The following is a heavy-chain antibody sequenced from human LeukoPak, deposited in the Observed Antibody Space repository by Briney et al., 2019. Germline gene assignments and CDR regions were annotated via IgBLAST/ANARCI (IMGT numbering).Heavy chain of an antibody. V-gene: IGHV3-9*01. CDR3: AKDVRAYSSSSPTFGY. J-gene: IGHJ4*02. CDR1: GFTFDDYA. Sequence: GGSLRLSCAASGFTFDDYAMHWVRQAPGKGLEWVSGNSWNSGSIGYADSVKGRFTISRDNAKNSLYLQMNSLRAEGTALYYCAKDVRAYSSSSPTFGYWGQGTLVTVSS. D-gene: IGHD6-6*01. CDR2: NSWNSGSI.